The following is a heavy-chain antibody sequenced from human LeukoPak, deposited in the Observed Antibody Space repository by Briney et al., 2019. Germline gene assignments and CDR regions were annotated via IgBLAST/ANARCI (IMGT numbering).Heavy chain of an antibody. V-gene: IGHV1-18*01. CDR3: ARDLDIVVVVAAPRHYGMDV. Sequence: ASVKVSCKASGYTFTNYGISWVRQAPGQGLEWMGWISAYNGNTNYAQKLQGRVTMTTDTSTSTAYMELRSLRSDDTAVYYCARDLDIVVVVAAPRHYGMDVWGQGPRSPSP. CDR2: ISAYNGNT. D-gene: IGHD2-15*01. J-gene: IGHJ6*02. CDR1: GYTFTNYG.